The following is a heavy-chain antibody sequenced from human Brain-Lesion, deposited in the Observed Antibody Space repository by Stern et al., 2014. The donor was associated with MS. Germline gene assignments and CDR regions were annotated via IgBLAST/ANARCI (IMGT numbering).Heavy chain of an antibody. CDR3: ATLSPGAGGNYYRHFDY. J-gene: IGHJ4*02. Sequence: QLVQSGAEVKKPGASVKVSCKVSGYTLTELSMHWVRQAPRKGIEWMGGFDPEDGETIYAQKFQGRVTMTEDTSTDTAYMELSSLRSEDTAVYYCATLSPGAGGNYYRHFDYWGQGTLVTVSS. CDR2: FDPEDGET. V-gene: IGHV1-24*01. CDR1: GYTLTELS. D-gene: IGHD1-26*01.